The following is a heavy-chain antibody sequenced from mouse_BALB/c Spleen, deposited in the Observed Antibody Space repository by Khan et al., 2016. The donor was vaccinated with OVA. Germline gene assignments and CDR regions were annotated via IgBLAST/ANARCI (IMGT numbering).Heavy chain of an antibody. CDR1: GYSFTDYN. CDR3: TRTDFYGSSYDFDY. V-gene: IGHV1S135*01. J-gene: IGHJ2*01. CDR2: IDPYNGGT. Sequence: VQLQQSGPELVKPGASVKVSCKASGYSFTDYNMFWVKQSHGKSLEWIGYIDPYNGGTSYNQKFKGKATMTVDKSSSTAFMHLSSLTSEASAVFYCTRTDFYGSSYDFDYWGQGTTVTVSS. D-gene: IGHD1-1*01.